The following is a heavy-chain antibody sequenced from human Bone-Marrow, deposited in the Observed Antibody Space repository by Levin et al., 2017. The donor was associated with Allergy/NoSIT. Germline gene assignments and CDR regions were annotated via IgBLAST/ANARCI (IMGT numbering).Heavy chain of an antibody. Sequence: GGSLRLSCAASGFSFSNYGIHWVRQVPGQGPEWVAVISYDGRNKHYGDSVKGRFTITRDNSNNMVFLQMNSLRAEDTAVYYCAKDCEHYDFWSGDPIHWYKYCGMDAWGRGTTVTVSS. J-gene: IGHJ6*02. V-gene: IGHV3-30*18. CDR2: ISYDGRNK. D-gene: IGHD3-3*01. CDR1: GFSFSNYG. CDR3: AKDCEHYDFWSGDPIHWYKYCGMDA.